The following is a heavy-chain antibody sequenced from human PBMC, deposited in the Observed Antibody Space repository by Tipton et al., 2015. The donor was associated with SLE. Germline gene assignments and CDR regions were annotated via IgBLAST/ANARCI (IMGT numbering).Heavy chain of an antibody. CDR3: ARDPGWGNY. V-gene: IGHV3-23*03. Sequence: GSLRLSCAASGFTISSYAMSWVRQAPGKGLEWVSVIYSGGSSTYYADSVKGRFTIFRDNSKNTLYLQMNSLRAEDTAVYYCARDPGWGNYWGQGTLVTVSS. CDR1: GFTISSYA. CDR2: IYSGGSST. D-gene: IGHD3-16*01. J-gene: IGHJ4*02.